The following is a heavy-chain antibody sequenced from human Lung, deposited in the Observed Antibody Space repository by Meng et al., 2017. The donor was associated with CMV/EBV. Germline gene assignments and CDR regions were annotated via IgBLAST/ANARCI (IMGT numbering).Heavy chain of an antibody. CDR1: GYTFTRYP. D-gene: IGHD6-19*01. CDR2: ISTNTGNP. V-gene: IGHV7-4-1*02. CDR3: GTLKYTSGFYGPAY. Sequence: QVHLVKSGSELKKPGVSAKVSCKASGYTFTRYPMNWVRQAPGQGLEWMGWISTNTGNPTYAQGFTGRFVFSVDTPVSTAYLQISSLKAEDTAVYYCGTLKYTSGFYGPAYWGQGALVTVSS. J-gene: IGHJ4*02.